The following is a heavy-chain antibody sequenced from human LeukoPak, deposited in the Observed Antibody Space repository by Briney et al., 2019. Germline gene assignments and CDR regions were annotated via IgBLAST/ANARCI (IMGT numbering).Heavy chain of an antibody. CDR2: IYSSGRT. CDR3: ATGSSSRWYCFDR. CDR1: GVSISSYY. Sequence: SETLSLTCTVSGVSISSYYWSWLRQPAGKGLEWIGRIYSSGRTNYKPSLKGRVTISLDTSRNHFSLTQSSLPAPPTALYSAATGSSSRWYCFDRRGQGTLVTVSS. V-gene: IGHV4-4*07. D-gene: IGHD6-13*01. J-gene: IGHJ5*02.